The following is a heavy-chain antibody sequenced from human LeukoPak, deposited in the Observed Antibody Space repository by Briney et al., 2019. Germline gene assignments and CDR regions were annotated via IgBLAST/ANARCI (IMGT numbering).Heavy chain of an antibody. Sequence: GGSLRLSCVASGFTVNSNYMSWVRQSPRKGLEWVSIMYSGGSTDYADSVKGRFIISRDHSKNTLYLQMNSLRAEDTAVYYCARDRYCSGGSCYGDAFDLWGQGTMVTVSS. CDR2: MYSGGST. D-gene: IGHD2-15*01. CDR3: ARDRYCSGGSCYGDAFDL. CDR1: GFTVNSNY. V-gene: IGHV3-53*01. J-gene: IGHJ3*01.